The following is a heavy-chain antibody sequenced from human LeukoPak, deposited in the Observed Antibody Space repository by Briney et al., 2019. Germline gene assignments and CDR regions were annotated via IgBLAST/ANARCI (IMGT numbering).Heavy chain of an antibody. J-gene: IGHJ3*02. V-gene: IGHV3-48*03. CDR1: GFTFSSYE. CDR2: ISSSGSTI. CDR3: ARVVVVDTAIVGYDAFDI. D-gene: IGHD5-18*01. Sequence: PGGSLRLSCAASGFTFSSYEMNWVRQAPGKGLEWVSYISSSGSTIYYADSVKGRFTISRDNAKNSLYLQMNSLRAEDTAVYYCARVVVVDTAIVGYDAFDIWGQGTMVTVSS.